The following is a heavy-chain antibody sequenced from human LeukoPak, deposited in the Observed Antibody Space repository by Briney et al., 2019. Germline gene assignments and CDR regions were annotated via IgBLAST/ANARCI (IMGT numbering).Heavy chain of an antibody. CDR3: ARDFASRTTVVTYYFDY. CDR1: GFTFSSYW. D-gene: IGHD4-23*01. V-gene: IGHV3-7*01. Sequence: GGSLRLSCAASGFTFSSYWMSWVRQAPGKGLEWVANIKQDGSEKYYVDSVKGRFTISRDNAKNSLYLQMNSLRAEDTAVYYCARDFASRTTVVTYYFDYWGQGTLVTVSS. J-gene: IGHJ4*02. CDR2: IKQDGSEK.